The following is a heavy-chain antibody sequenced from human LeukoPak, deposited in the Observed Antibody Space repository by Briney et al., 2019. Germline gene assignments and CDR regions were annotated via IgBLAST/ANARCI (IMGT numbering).Heavy chain of an antibody. CDR3: TRRGDHAFDI. CDR2: IRSKANSYAT. Sequence: GGSLRLSCAASGFTFSGSAMHWVRQASGKGLEWVGRIRSKANSYATAYAASVKGRFTISRDDSKNTAYLQMNSLKTEDTAVYYCTRRGDHAFDIWGQGTMVTVS. CDR1: GFTFSGSA. J-gene: IGHJ3*02. D-gene: IGHD4-17*01. V-gene: IGHV3-73*01.